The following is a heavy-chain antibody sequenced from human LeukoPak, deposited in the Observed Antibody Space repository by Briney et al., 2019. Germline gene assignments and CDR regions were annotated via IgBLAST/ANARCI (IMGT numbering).Heavy chain of an antibody. D-gene: IGHD2-2*01. CDR1: GFTFDDYG. J-gene: IGHJ4*02. CDR3: AKDLWKYQLRTLDY. V-gene: IGHV3-20*04. Sequence: PGGSLRLSCAASGFTFDDYGMSWVRQAPGKGLGWVSGINWNGGSTGYADSVKGRFTISRDHSKNTLYLQMNSLRAEDTALYYCAKDLWKYQLRTLDYWGQGTLVTVSS. CDR2: INWNGGST.